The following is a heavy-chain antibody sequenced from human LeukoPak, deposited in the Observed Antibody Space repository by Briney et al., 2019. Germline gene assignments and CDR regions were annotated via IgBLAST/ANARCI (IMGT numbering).Heavy chain of an antibody. CDR1: GGSFSGYY. CDR2: INHSGST. CDR3: ARGSRVYYGSGSYLFDY. J-gene: IGHJ4*02. D-gene: IGHD3-10*01. Sequence: KPSETLSLTCAVYGGSFSGYYWSWIRQPPGKGLEWIGEINHSGSTNYNPSLKSRVTISVDTSKNQFSLELSSVTAADTAVYYCARGSRVYYGSGSYLFDYWGQGTLVTVSS. V-gene: IGHV4-34*01.